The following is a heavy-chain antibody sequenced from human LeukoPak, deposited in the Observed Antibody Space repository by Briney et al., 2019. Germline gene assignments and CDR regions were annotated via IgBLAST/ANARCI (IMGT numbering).Heavy chain of an antibody. CDR3: ARAPHNWGFDY. CDR1: GYTFTSYD. D-gene: IGHD7-27*01. J-gene: IGHJ4*02. Sequence: ASVKVSCKASGYTFTSYDFNWVRQAPGQGPEWIGWMNPNSGTTGYAQKFQGRVTMTRDTSISTAYMDLSSLRSEDTAVYYCARAPHNWGFDYWGQGTLVTVSS. V-gene: IGHV1-8*01. CDR2: MNPNSGTT.